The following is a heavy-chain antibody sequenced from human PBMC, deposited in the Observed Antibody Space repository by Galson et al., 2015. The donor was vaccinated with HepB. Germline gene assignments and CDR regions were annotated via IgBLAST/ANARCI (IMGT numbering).Heavy chain of an antibody. CDR3: ARHATIDDYGGPSDY. J-gene: IGHJ4*02. D-gene: IGHD4-23*01. CDR1: GITFSDYG. CDR2: IWYDGSDK. Sequence: SLRLSCAASGITFSDYGMHWVRQAPGKGLEWVAVIWYDGSDKYYADSVKGRFTISRDNSRNTLYLQMNSLRAEDTGVYYCARHATIDDYGGPSDYWGQGTLVTVSS. V-gene: IGHV3-33*01.